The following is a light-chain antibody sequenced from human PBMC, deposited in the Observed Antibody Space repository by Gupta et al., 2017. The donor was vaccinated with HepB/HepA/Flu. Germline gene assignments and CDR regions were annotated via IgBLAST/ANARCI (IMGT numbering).Light chain of an antibody. CDR2: EVS. Sequence: QSALTQPAPASGAPGQSITISCTGTSSDVGSYNLVSWYQQHPGKAPKLMIHEVSKRPSGVSNRFSGSKSGNTASLTISGLQAEDEADYYCCSYAGFNTLIFGGGTKLTVL. V-gene: IGLV2-23*02. J-gene: IGLJ2*01. CDR1: SSDVGSYNL. CDR3: CSYAGFNTLI.